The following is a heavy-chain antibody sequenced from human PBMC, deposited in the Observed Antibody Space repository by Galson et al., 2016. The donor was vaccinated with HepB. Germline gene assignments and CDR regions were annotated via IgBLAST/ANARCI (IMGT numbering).Heavy chain of an antibody. J-gene: IGHJ6*02. D-gene: IGHD1-1*01. CDR3: ARDRGSNSWKGYGMDV. CDR2: GNPRTGST. V-gene: IGHV1-46*01. CDR1: GYTFINYY. Sequence: SVKVSCKASGYTFINYYMHWVRQAPGHGLEWMGIGNPRTGSTSYAQKFQDRVTVTRDTSTSTVYMELSSLRSEDTAVYYCARDRGSNSWKGYGMDVWGQGTTVTVSS.